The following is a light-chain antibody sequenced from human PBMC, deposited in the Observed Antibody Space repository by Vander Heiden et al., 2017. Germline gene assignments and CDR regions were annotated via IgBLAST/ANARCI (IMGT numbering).Light chain of an antibody. CDR3: SSYTTSSTQV. V-gene: IGLV2-14*03. CDR1: SSDVGNDNY. J-gene: IGLJ1*01. Sequence: QSALTQPASVSGSPGPSITIPCAGTSSDVGNDNYVSWYQQHPGKAPKLVIYDVTNRPSGVSNRFSGAKSGNTASLTISGLQPEDEADYYCSSYTTSSTQVFGTGTKVTVL. CDR2: DVT.